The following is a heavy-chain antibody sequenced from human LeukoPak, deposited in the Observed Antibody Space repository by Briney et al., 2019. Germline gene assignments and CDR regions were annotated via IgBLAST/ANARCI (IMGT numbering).Heavy chain of an antibody. CDR3: ARDYCSSTSCSRDY. D-gene: IGHD2-2*01. V-gene: IGHV1-2*02. CDR1: GYTFTGYY. J-gene: IGHJ4*02. Sequence: ASVKVSCKASGYTFTGYYMHWVRQAPGQGLGWMGWINPNSGGTNYAQKFQGRVTMTRDTSISTAYMELSRLRSDDTAVYYCARDYCSSTSCSRDYWGQGTLVTVSS. CDR2: INPNSGGT.